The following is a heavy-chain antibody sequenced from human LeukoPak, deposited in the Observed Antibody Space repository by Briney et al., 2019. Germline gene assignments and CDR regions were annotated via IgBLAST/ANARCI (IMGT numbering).Heavy chain of an antibody. CDR2: ISGSSVTT. J-gene: IGHJ4*02. CDR3: AKGHADSSGYYYFDS. V-gene: IGHV3-23*01. D-gene: IGHD3-22*01. CDR1: GFTFRSYV. Sequence: GGSLRLSCAASGFTFRSYVMSWVRQAPGKGLEWVSTISGSSVTTYYADSVQGRFTIFRDNSKNMLYLQMNSLRVEDTAVYYCAKGHADSSGYYYFDSWGQGTLVTVSS.